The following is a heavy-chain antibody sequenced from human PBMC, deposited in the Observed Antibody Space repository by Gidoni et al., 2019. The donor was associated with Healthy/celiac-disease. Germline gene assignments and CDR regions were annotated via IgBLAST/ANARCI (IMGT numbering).Heavy chain of an antibody. D-gene: IGHD3-16*01. CDR2: ISWNIGSI. CDR1: GFTFDDYA. CDR3: AKMWGTGIRPDAFDI. Sequence: EVQLVESGGGLVQPGRSLRLSCGASGFTFDDYAMHWVRQAPGKGLEWVSGISWNIGSIGYADSVKGRFTISRDNAKNSLYLQMNSLRAEDTALYYCAKMWGTGIRPDAFDIWGQGTMVTVSS. V-gene: IGHV3-9*01. J-gene: IGHJ3*02.